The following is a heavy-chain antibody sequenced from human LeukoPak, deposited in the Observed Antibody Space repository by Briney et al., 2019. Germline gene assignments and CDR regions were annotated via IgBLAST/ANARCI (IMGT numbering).Heavy chain of an antibody. V-gene: IGHV4-4*07. J-gene: IGHJ4*02. CDR1: GGSISSYY. D-gene: IGHD1-1*01. CDR3: TREAGNTQYFDY. CDR2: IYTSGST. Sequence: SETLSLTCTVSGGSISSYYWSWIRQPPGKGLEWIGRIYTSGSTNYNPSLKSRVTMSVDTSKNQFSLKLSSVTAADTAMYYCTREAGNTQYFDYWGQGTLVTVSS.